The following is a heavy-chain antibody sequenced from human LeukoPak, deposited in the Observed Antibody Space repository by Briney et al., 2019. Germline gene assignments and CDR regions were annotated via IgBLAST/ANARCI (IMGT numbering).Heavy chain of an antibody. Sequence: GGSLRLSCAASGFTFSSYAMSWVRQAPGKGVECGSAISGSGGSTYYADSVKGRFTISRDNSKNTLYQQMTSLRAHGSAVYYCAKPRQRFAVVGTSIWGQGTLVSAAS. V-gene: IGHV3-23*01. J-gene: IGHJ4*02. CDR1: GFTFSSYA. CDR2: ISGSGGST. CDR3: AKPRQRFAVVGTSI. D-gene: IGHD6-19*01.